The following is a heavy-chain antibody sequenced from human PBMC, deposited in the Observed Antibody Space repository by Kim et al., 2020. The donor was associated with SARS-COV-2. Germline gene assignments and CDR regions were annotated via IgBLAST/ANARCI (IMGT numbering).Heavy chain of an antibody. J-gene: IGHJ6*02. CDR2: IRSKAYGGTT. CDR3: TRDDFWSGYYLV. Sequence: GGSLRLSCTASGFTFGDYAMSWVRQAPGKGLVRVGFIRSKAYGGTTEYAASVKGRFTIARDDSKSIAYLQMNSLKTEDTAVYYCTRDDFWSGYYLVWGQGTAVTVSS. CDR1: GFTFGDYA. V-gene: IGHV3-49*04. D-gene: IGHD3-3*01.